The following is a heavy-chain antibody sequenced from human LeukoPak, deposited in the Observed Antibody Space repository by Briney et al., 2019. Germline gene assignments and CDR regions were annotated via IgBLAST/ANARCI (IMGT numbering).Heavy chain of an antibody. V-gene: IGHV5-51*01. CDR1: GYPFTRNW. D-gene: IGHD3-10*01. CDR2: IYPSDSDT. J-gene: IGHJ4*02. Sequence: GESLKISFKGSGYPFTRNWIGWVRPMPGKGLEWMGMIYPSDSDTRYSPSFQGQVTISADKSNSTAYLQRRSLKAEDTAIYYCARQSGGFDSWGQGTLVTVSS. CDR3: ARQSGGFDS.